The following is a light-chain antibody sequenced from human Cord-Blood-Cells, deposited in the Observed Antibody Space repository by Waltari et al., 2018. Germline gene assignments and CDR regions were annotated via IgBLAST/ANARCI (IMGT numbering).Light chain of an antibody. V-gene: IGLV2-14*01. CDR1: SSDLRGYNY. Sequence: QSALTQPASVSGSPGQSITISCTGTSSDLRGYNYVSWYQQHPGKAPKLMIYDVSNRPSGVSNRFSGSKSGNTASLTISGLQAEDEADYYCSSYTSSSTWVFGGGTKLTVL. CDR2: DVS. J-gene: IGLJ3*02. CDR3: SSYTSSSTWV.